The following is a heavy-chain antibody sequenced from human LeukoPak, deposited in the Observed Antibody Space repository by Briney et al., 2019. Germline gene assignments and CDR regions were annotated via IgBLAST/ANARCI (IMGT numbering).Heavy chain of an antibody. CDR3: ARNGPYGGNYKVNPFDY. Sequence: GGSLRLSWAASGFTFSSYWMSWVRQAPGKGLEWVANIKQDGSEKYYVDSVKGRFTISRDNAKNSLCLQMNSLRAEDTAVYYCARNGPYGGNYKVNPFDYWGQGTLVTVSS. V-gene: IGHV3-7*01. CDR1: GFTFSSYW. J-gene: IGHJ4*02. D-gene: IGHD4-23*01. CDR2: IKQDGSEK.